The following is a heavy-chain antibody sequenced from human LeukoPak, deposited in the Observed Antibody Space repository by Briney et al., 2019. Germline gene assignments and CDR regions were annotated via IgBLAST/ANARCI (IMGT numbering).Heavy chain of an antibody. CDR3: ARVGSSGWYSDDASDI. V-gene: IGHV4-59*01. CDR1: GGSISSYY. Sequence: SETLSLTCTVSGGSISSYYWSWIRQPPGKGLEWIGYIYYSGSTNYNPSLKSRVTISVDTSKNQFSLKLSSVTAADTAVYYCARVGSSGWYSDDASDIWGQGTTVTVSS. D-gene: IGHD6-19*01. CDR2: IYYSGST. J-gene: IGHJ3*02.